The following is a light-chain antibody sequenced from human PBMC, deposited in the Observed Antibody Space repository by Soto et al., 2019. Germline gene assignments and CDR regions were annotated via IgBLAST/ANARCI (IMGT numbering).Light chain of an antibody. CDR2: GNS. Sequence: QSVLTQPPSVSGAPGQRVTISCTGSSSNIGAGYDVHWYQQLPGTAPKLLIYGNSNRPSGVPDRFSGSKSGTSASLAITELQAEDEADYYYQSYDSSLSGVVFGGGTKLTVL. V-gene: IGLV1-40*01. CDR1: SSNIGAGYD. CDR3: QSYDSSLSGVV. J-gene: IGLJ2*01.